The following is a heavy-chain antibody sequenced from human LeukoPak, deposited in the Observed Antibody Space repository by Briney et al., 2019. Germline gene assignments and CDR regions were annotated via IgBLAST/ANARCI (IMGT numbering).Heavy chain of an antibody. J-gene: IGHJ4*02. D-gene: IGHD6-19*01. CDR3: ARELEYSSGLVFDY. V-gene: IGHV3-30*07. Sequence: SRDNSKNTLYLQMNSLRAEDTAVYYCARELEYSSGLVFDYWGQGTLVTVSS.